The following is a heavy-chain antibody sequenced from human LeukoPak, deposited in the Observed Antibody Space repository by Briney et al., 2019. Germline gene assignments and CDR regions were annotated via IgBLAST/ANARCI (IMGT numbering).Heavy chain of an antibody. CDR1: GGSISSGGYY. J-gene: IGHJ4*02. D-gene: IGHD4-17*01. CDR3: ALTGMTTVTSFDY. Sequence: SETLSLTCTVSGGSISSGGYYWSWIRQHPGKGLEWIEYIYYSGSTYYNPSLKSRVTISVDTSKNQFSLKLSSVTAADTAVYYCALTGMTTVTSFDYWGQGTLVTVSS. V-gene: IGHV4-31*03. CDR2: IYYSGST.